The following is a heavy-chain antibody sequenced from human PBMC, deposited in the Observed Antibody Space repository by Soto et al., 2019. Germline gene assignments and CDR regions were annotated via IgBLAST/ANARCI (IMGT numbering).Heavy chain of an antibody. Sequence: ASVKVSCKASGYTFTSYGISWVRQAPGQGLEWMGWISAYNGNTNYAQKLQGRVTMTTDTSTGTAYMELRSLRSDDTAVYYCARDGPFNSSGWGLAFVIWGQGTMVTVSS. CDR3: ARDGPFNSSGWGLAFVI. CDR1: GYTFTSYG. CDR2: ISAYNGNT. D-gene: IGHD6-19*01. V-gene: IGHV1-18*01. J-gene: IGHJ3*02.